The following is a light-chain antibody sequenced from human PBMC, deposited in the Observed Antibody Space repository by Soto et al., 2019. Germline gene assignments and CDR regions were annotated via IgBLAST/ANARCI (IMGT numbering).Light chain of an antibody. J-gene: IGKJ1*01. V-gene: IGKV3-20*01. CDR2: DVS. CDR1: QSVSSNY. CDR3: QQYGSSPT. Sequence: PGERATLSCRSSQSVSSNYLAWYQQKPGQAPRLLIYDVSSRATGIPDRFSGSGSGTDFTLTISRLEPEDFAMYYCQQYGSSPTFDQGTKVEIK.